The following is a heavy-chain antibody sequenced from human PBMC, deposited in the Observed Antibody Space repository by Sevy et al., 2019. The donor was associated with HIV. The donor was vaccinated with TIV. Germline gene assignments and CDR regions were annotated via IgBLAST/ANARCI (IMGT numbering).Heavy chain of an antibody. D-gene: IGHD3-22*01. J-gene: IGHJ4*02. CDR2: ISGTSGTI. V-gene: IGHV3-48*02. CDR1: GFSFSQYS. Sequence: GGSLRLSCAASGFSFSQYSMNWVRQAPGKGLEWLSYISGTSGTIYYAASVKGRFTISRDNAKNSVYLQMNSLRDEDTAVYYCARVVVYYDANYCDYWGQGALVTVSS. CDR3: ARVVVYYDANYCDY.